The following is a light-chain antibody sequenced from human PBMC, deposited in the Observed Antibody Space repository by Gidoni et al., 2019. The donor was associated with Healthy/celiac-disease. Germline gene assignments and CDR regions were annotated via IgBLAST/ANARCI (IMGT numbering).Light chain of an antibody. J-gene: IGLJ3*02. CDR1: SSNIGSNT. V-gene: IGLV1-44*01. CDR3: AAWDDSLNGYWV. Sequence: SLLTQPPSASGTPGQRVTISCSGSSSNIGSNTVNWYQQLPGTAPKLLIYSNNQRPSGVPDRFPGSKSGTSASLAISGLQSEDEADYYCAAWDDSLNGYWVFGGGTKLTVL. CDR2: SNN.